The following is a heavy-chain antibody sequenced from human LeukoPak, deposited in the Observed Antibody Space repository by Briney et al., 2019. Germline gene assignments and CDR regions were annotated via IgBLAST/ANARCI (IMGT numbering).Heavy chain of an antibody. J-gene: IGHJ4*02. V-gene: IGHV1-69*04. D-gene: IGHD2-2*01. CDR3: ARAVFLGYCSSTSCPRPFDY. Sequence: ASVKVSCKASGYTFTSYGISWVRQAPGQGLEWMGRIIPILGIANYAQKFQGRVTITADKSTSTAYMELSSLRSEDTAVYYCARAVFLGYCSSTSCPRPFDYWGQGTLVTVSS. CDR1: GYTFTSYG. CDR2: IIPILGIA.